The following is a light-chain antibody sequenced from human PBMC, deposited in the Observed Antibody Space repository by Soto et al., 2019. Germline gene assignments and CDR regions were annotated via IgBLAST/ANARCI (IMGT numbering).Light chain of an antibody. V-gene: IGKV3-20*01. Sequence: EVVLTQSPGTVSLSPGERVTLSCRASQSVISNYLAWYQQRPGQAPRLLIYAASSRATSIPDRFSGSGSGTDSTLSISSLEHEDFAVYYCQQYGSSLTWTFGQGTKVEMK. J-gene: IGKJ1*01. CDR2: AAS. CDR1: QSVISNY. CDR3: QQYGSSLTWT.